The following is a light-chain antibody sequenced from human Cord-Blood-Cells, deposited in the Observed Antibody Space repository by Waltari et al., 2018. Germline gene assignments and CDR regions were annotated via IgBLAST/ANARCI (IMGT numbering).Light chain of an antibody. Sequence: QSALTQPASVSGSPGQSITISCTGTSSDVGGYKYVSWYQQHPGKAPKLMIYDVSNRPSGVSNRVSGSKSVNTASLTISGLQAEDEADYYCSSYTSSSTWVFGGGTKLTVL. J-gene: IGLJ3*02. V-gene: IGLV2-14*01. CDR1: SSDVGGYKY. CDR2: DVS. CDR3: SSYTSSSTWV.